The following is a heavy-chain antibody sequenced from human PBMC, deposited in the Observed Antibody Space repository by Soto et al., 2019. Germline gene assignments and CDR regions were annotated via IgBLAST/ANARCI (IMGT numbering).Heavy chain of an antibody. CDR2: IIPIFGTA. V-gene: IGHV1-69*06. J-gene: IGHJ6*02. CDR1: GGTFSSYA. Sequence: GASVKVSCKASGGTFSSYAISWVRQAPGQGLEWMGGIIPIFGTANYAQKFQGRVTITADKSTSTAYMELSSLRSEDTAVYYCARVGYYYDSSGYDWVYYYGMDVWGQGTTVTVSS. CDR3: ARVGYYYDSSGYDWVYYYGMDV. D-gene: IGHD3-22*01.